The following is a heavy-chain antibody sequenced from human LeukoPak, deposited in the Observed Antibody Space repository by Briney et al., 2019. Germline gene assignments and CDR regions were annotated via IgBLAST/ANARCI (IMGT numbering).Heavy chain of an antibody. D-gene: IGHD5-24*01. CDR3: ASGRDGLHTFDY. CDR1: GGSISSYY. V-gene: IGHV4-59*01. J-gene: IGHJ4*02. Sequence: SETLSLTCTVSGGSISSYYWSWIRQPPGKGLEWIGYIYYSGSTNYNPSLKSRVTISVDTSKNQFSLKLSSVTAADTAVYYCASGRDGLHTFDYWGQGTLGTVSS. CDR2: IYYSGST.